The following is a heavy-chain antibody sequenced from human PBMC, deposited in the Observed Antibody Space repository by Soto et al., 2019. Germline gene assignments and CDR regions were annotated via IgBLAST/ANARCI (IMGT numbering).Heavy chain of an antibody. CDR1: GFTFSSYS. CDR3: ARGGGYNWNFGRNDYYYMDV. Sequence: GGSLRLSCAASGFTFSSYSMNWVRQAPGKGLEWVSSISSSSSYIYYADSVKGRFTISRDNAKNSLYLQMNSLRAEDTAVYDCARGGGYNWNFGRNDYYYMDVWGKGTTVTVSS. V-gene: IGHV3-21*01. D-gene: IGHD1-1*01. J-gene: IGHJ6*03. CDR2: ISSSSSYI.